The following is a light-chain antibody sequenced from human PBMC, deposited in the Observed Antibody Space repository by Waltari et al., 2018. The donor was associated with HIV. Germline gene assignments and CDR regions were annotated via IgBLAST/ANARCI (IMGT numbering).Light chain of an antibody. CDR3: QQSYSIPYT. V-gene: IGKV1-39*01. J-gene: IGKJ2*01. CDR2: AAS. CDR1: KDIKTY. Sequence: QMHQSPSPLSAPVRQRVTIHCLARKDIKTYLNWYQQKPGKPPKLLIYAASTLQSGVPSRFSGSGSGTDFTLTISRLQPEDFATYYCQQSYSIPYTFGQGTKLETK.